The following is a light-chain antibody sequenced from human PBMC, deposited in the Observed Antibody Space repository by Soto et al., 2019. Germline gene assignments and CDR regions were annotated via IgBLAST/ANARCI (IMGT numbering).Light chain of an antibody. CDR2: EVI. CDR3: AAWDDSLNVHVV. J-gene: IGLJ2*01. CDR1: SSDIGAHNF. Sequence: QSVLTQPASVSGSPGQAITVSCSGTSSDIGAHNFVSWYQQHPGKAPKLIIYEVINRPSGVPDRFSGSKSGTSASLAISGLQSEDEADYYCAAWDDSLNVHVVFGGGTKVTVL. V-gene: IGLV2-14*03.